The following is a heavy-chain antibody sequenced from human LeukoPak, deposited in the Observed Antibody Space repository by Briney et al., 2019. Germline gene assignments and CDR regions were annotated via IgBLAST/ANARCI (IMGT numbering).Heavy chain of an antibody. CDR1: GDTFNTFA. CDR2: IVPGFGAV. Sequence: ASVKVSCKVSGDTFNTFALTWVRQAPGQGLEWMGGIVPGFGAVNYAPGFQDRITVTADESTSTVYMELNSLSSDDSAVYFCARGAGVVPAAKSLGYSLYYYMDVWGEGTTVTVSS. J-gene: IGHJ6*03. V-gene: IGHV1-69*13. CDR3: ARGAGVVPAAKSLGYSLYYYMDV. D-gene: IGHD2-2*01.